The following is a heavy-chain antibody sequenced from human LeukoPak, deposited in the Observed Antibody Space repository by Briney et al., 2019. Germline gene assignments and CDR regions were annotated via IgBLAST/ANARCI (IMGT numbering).Heavy chain of an antibody. J-gene: IGHJ5*02. CDR1: GYSFASYW. D-gene: IGHD2-15*01. CDR2: IYPADSNT. CDR3: VRSPACSSGTCYPNWFDP. Sequence: GESLQISCKGSGYSFASYWIGWVRQMPGKGLEWMAIIYPADSNTKYSPSFQGQVTISADQSINTASLQWSSLKASDTAMYYCVRSPACSSGTCYPNWFDPWGQGTLVIVSS. V-gene: IGHV5-51*01.